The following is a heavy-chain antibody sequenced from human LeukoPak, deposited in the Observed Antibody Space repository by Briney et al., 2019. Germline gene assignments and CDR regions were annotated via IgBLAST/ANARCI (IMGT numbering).Heavy chain of an antibody. D-gene: IGHD4-17*01. J-gene: IGHJ3*02. Sequence: SETLSLTCTVSGYSISSGYYWGWIRQPPGKGLEWIGSIYHSGSTYYNPSLKSRVTISVDTSKNQFSLKLSSVTAADTAVYYCARDAPYGDYGYDAFDIWGQGTMVTVSS. V-gene: IGHV4-38-2*02. CDR1: GYSISSGYY. CDR2: IYHSGST. CDR3: ARDAPYGDYGYDAFDI.